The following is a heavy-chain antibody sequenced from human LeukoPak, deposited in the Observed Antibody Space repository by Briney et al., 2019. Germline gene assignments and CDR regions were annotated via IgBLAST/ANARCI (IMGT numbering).Heavy chain of an antibody. V-gene: IGHV3-74*01. CDR1: GFTLSTYW. CDR2: INSDGSRT. CDR3: ARGRRLGLNTYYFDY. Sequence: QSGGSLRLSCAASGFTLSTYWMHWVRQGPGKGLVWVSCINSDGSRTTYADSVKGRFTISRDNAKNTLYLQMNTLRVEDTAVYYCARGRRLGLNTYYFDYWGQGTLVTVSS. J-gene: IGHJ4*02. D-gene: IGHD6-19*01.